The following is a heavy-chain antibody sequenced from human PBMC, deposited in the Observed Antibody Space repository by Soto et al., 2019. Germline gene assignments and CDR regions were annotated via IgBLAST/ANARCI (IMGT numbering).Heavy chain of an antibody. CDR1: GFSFNAYG. J-gene: IGHJ5*02. CDR2: ISDEGRNT. Sequence: ESGGGVVQPGRSLRLSCAASGFSFNAYGMHWVRQAPGKGLEWVALISDEGRNTYYADSVKGRFTISRDNSRNTLFLQMNSLKVEDTAIYYCSKAGGRVSTPFDPWGLGTLVTVSS. D-gene: IGHD1-26*01. CDR3: SKAGGRVSTPFDP. V-gene: IGHV3-30*18.